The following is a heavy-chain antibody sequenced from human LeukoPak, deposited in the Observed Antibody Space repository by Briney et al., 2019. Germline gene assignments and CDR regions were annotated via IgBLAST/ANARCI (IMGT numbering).Heavy chain of an antibody. CDR2: INAGNGNT. D-gene: IGHD4-17*01. V-gene: IGHV1-3*01. CDR3: ARDVPTTVTTWYYYGMDV. CDR1: GYTFTSYA. Sequence: ASVTVSCKASGYTFTSYAMHWVRQAPGQRLEWVGWINAGNGNTKYSQKFRGRVTITRDTSASTAYMELSSLRSEDTAVYYCARDVPTTVTTWYYYGMDVWGQGTTVTVSS. J-gene: IGHJ6*02.